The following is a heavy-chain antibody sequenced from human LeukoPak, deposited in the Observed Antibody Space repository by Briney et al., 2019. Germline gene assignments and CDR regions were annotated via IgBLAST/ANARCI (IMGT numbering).Heavy chain of an antibody. V-gene: IGHV1-2*02. D-gene: IGHD5-12*01. CDR3: ARDPLATIIGATWFHP. J-gene: IGHJ5*02. Sequence: GASVKVSCRASGYTFSDYYMHWVRQAPGQGLEWMGWINPNSGGTNYAQKFQGRVTMTRDTSISTAYMELSRLRSDDTATYYCARDPLATIIGATWFHPWGQGTLVTVSS. CDR2: INPNSGGT. CDR1: GYTFSDYY.